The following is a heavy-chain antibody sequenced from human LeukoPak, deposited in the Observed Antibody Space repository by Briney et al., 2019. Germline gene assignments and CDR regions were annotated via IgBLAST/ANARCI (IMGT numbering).Heavy chain of an antibody. D-gene: IGHD1-1*01. CDR2: IKQDGSEK. V-gene: IGHV3-7*05. Sequence: GGSLRLSCAASGFTFSNYWMSWVRQAPGKGLEWLTNIKQDGSEKYYVDSVKGRFTISRDNAKSSLYLQMNSLRAEDTAVYYCASQKNGASDYWGQGTLVTVSS. CDR1: GFTFSNYW. J-gene: IGHJ4*02. CDR3: ASQKNGASDY.